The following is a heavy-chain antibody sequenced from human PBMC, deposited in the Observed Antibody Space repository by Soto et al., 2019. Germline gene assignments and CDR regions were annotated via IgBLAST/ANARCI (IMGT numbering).Heavy chain of an antibody. Sequence: PSETLSLTCSVSDDSINSDKYYWGWIRQPPGKGLEWIGSIYYRGNAYYNPSLQTRVTISLDKSRSQFSLKLNSVTAADSAVYYCARREGLAKTSYYFDFWGPGALVPVSS. CDR2: IYYRGNA. J-gene: IGHJ4*02. CDR1: DDSINSDKYY. D-gene: IGHD1-26*01. V-gene: IGHV4-39*01. CDR3: ARREGLAKTSYYFDF.